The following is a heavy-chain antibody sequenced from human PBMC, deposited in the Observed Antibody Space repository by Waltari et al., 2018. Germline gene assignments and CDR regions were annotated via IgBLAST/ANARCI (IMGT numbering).Heavy chain of an antibody. CDR2: ISSDGSTK. CDR1: GLTFRASA. V-gene: IGHV3-30*04. CDR3: ATITTYDAFNI. J-gene: IGHJ3*02. Sequence: QVQVVESGGGVVQPGRSLSLTCEAPGLTFRASAMHWVRQAPGKGLEWVAIISSDGSTKYYADSVKGRFTISRDNSENTLYLQMISLRADDTAVYYCATITTYDAFNIWGQGTMVTVSS. D-gene: IGHD3-22*01.